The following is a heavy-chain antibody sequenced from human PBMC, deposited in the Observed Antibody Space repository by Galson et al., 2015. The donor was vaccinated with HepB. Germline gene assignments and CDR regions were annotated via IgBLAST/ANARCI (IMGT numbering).Heavy chain of an antibody. D-gene: IGHD3-16*02. Sequence: SLRLSCAASGFTFSNAWMSWVRQAPGKGLEWVGRIKSKTDGGTTDYAAPVKGRFTISRDDSKNTLYLQMNSLKTEDTAVYYCTTEEWDYVWGSYRYGGLWGLNYYYGMDVWGQGTTVTVSS. CDR3: TTEEWDYVWGSYRYGGLWGLNYYYGMDV. V-gene: IGHV3-15*01. J-gene: IGHJ6*02. CDR1: GFTFSNAW. CDR2: IKSKTDGGTT.